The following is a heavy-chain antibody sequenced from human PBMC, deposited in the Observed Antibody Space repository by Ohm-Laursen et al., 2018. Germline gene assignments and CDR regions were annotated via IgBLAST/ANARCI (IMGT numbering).Heavy chain of an antibody. D-gene: IGHD3-3*01. J-gene: IGHJ3*02. CDR2: INPNSGGT. CDR1: GYTFTGYY. CDR3: ARAGTIFGVVIGI. V-gene: IGHV1-2*02. Sequence: GASVKVSCKASGYTFTGYYMHWVRQAPGQGLEWMGWINPNSGGTNYAQKFQGRVTMTRDTSISTAYMELSRLRSDDTAVYYCARAGTIFGVVIGIWGQGTMVTVSS.